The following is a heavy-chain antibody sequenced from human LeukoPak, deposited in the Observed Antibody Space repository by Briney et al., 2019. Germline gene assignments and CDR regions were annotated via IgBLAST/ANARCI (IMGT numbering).Heavy chain of an antibody. V-gene: IGHV3-43*02. D-gene: IGHD1-26*01. J-gene: IGHJ6*02. Sequence: GGSLRLSCAASGFTFDDYAMHWVRQAPGKGLEWVSLISGDGGSTYYADSVKGRFTISRDNRKNSLYLQMNSLRTEDTALYYCAKAGMGATLYYGMDVWGQGTTVTVSS. CDR1: GFTFDDYA. CDR3: AKAGMGATLYYGMDV. CDR2: ISGDGGST.